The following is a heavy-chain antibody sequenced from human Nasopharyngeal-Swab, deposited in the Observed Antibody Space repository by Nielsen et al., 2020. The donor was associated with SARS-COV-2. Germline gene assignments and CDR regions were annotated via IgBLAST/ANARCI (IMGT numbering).Heavy chain of an antibody. CDR3: AKGGGYSYYYGMDV. CDR1: VFTFSSYA. V-gene: IGHV3-23*01. CDR2: ISGSGGST. Sequence: GGSLRLSCAASVFTFSSYAMSWVRKAPGKGLEWVSAISGSGGSTYYADSMRGRFTISRDNSKNTLYLQMNSLRAEDTAVYYCAKGGGYSYYYGMDVWGQGTTVTVSS. D-gene: IGHD5-18*01. J-gene: IGHJ6*02.